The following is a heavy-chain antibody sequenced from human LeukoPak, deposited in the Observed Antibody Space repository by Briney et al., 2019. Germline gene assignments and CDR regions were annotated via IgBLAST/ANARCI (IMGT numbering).Heavy chain of an antibody. CDR3: ARDPSRDGYNDGDY. Sequence: PGGSLRLSCAASGFTFSSYSMNWVRQAPGKGLEWVSSISSSSSYIYYADSVKGRFTISRDNAKNSLYQQMNSLRAEDTAVYYCARDPSRDGYNDGDYWGQGTLVTVSS. CDR1: GFTFSSYS. D-gene: IGHD5-24*01. J-gene: IGHJ4*02. V-gene: IGHV3-21*01. CDR2: ISSSSSYI.